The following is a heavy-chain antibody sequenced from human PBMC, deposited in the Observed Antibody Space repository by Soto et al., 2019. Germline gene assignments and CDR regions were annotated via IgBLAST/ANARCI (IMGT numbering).Heavy chain of an antibody. J-gene: IGHJ4*02. Sequence: VSVKVSCKASGYTFTSYGISWVRQAPGQGLEWMGWISAYNGNTNYAQKLQGRVTMTTDTSTSTAYMELRSLRSDDTAVYYCAREVVAGSKKGYYFDYWGQGTLVTVSS. CDR2: ISAYNGNT. CDR3: AREVVAGSKKGYYFDY. CDR1: GYTFTSYG. D-gene: IGHD2-15*01. V-gene: IGHV1-18*01.